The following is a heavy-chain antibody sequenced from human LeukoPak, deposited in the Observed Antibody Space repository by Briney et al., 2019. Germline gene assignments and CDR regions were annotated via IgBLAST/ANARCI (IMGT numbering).Heavy chain of an antibody. V-gene: IGHV4-39*07. CDR3: ARDDWNGPAFDY. CDR2: IFYSGST. D-gene: IGHD1-1*01. CDR1: GGSISTSNYY. J-gene: IGHJ4*02. Sequence: SETLSLTCTVSGGSISTSNYYWGWIRQPPGKGLEWIGNIFYSGSTYYSPSLKSRVTISLDTSRNQFSLKLTSVTAADTAVYYCARDDWNGPAFDYWGQGTLVTVSS.